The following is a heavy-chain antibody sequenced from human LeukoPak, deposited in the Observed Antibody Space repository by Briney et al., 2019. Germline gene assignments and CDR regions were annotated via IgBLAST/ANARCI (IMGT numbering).Heavy chain of an antibody. CDR3: AKGYYASGSSLSAFDY. CDR1: GFTFSDYA. CDR2: IRSSGDTT. D-gene: IGHD3-10*01. V-gene: IGHV3-23*01. Sequence: GGSLRLSCAASGFTFSDYAMDWVRQAPGKGLEWVSVIRSSGDTTYYADFVKGRFTISRDNSKNTLYLQMSSLRAEDTAVYYCAKGYYASGSSLSAFDYWGQGTLVTVSS. J-gene: IGHJ4*02.